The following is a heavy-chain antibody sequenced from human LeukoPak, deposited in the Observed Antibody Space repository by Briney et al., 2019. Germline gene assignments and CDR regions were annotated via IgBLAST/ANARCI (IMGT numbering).Heavy chain of an antibody. Sequence: GGSLRLSCAASGFTFSSYGMHWVRQAPGKGLEWVTVISSDASNKHYADSVKGRFTISRDNSKNTLFLQMDTLRPEDTAVYYCAKPTTKSPTYYLDSWGQGTLLTVSS. D-gene: IGHD1-14*01. V-gene: IGHV3-30*18. CDR2: ISSDASNK. J-gene: IGHJ4*02. CDR3: AKPTTKSPTYYLDS. CDR1: GFTFSSYG.